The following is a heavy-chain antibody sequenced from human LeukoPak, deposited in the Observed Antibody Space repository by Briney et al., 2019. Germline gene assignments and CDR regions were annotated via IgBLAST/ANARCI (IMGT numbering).Heavy chain of an antibody. Sequence: SETLSLTCTVSGDPIISYYWTWIRQPAGKGLEWIGRIYTSGSTHYNPSLKSRVTISVDKSKNQFSLKLSSVTAADTAVYYCARASSNWYLASGPQFDYWGQGTLVTVSS. V-gene: IGHV4-4*07. D-gene: IGHD6-13*01. CDR3: ARASSNWYLASGPQFDY. J-gene: IGHJ4*02. CDR1: GDPIISYY. CDR2: IYTSGST.